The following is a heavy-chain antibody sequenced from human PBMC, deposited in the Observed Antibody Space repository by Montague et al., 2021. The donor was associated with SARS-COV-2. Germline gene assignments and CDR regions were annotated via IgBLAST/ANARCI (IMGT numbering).Heavy chain of an antibody. CDR1: RFTFGDYA. V-gene: IGHV3-49*04. Sequence: SLRLSCAGSRFTFGDYAMSWVRQAPGKGLQWVGFTRSRLYGGTTDYAASVKGRFTISRDDSRSIAYLQLNSLKTEDTAVYYCTSNASPYYGVDVWGQGTTVTVSS. J-gene: IGHJ6*02. D-gene: IGHD2-2*01. CDR2: TRSRLYGGTT. CDR3: TSNASPYYGVDV.